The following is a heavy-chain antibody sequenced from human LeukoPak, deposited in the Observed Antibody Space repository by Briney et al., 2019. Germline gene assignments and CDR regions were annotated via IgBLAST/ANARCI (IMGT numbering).Heavy chain of an antibody. V-gene: IGHV1-24*01. Sequence: ASVKVSCKASGYTLTELSMHWVRQAPGKGLEWMGGFDPEDGETIYAQKFQGRVTMTEDTSTDTAYMELSSLRSEDTAVYYCATDLDTTRRPYYFDYWGQGTLVTVSS. CDR2: FDPEDGET. D-gene: IGHD1-26*01. CDR3: ATDLDTTRRPYYFDY. CDR1: GYTLTELS. J-gene: IGHJ4*02.